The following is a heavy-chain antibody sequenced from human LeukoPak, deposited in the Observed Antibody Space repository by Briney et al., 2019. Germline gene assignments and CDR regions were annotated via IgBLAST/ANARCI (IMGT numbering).Heavy chain of an antibody. CDR2: IYYSGST. V-gene: IGHV4-39*07. Sequence: PSETLSLTCTVSGGSISSSSYYWDWIRQPPGKGLEWIGSIYYSGSTYYNPSLKSRVTISVDRSKNQFSLKLSSVTAADTAVYYCARDSSSSGEGRDYWGQGTLVTVS. D-gene: IGHD6-6*01. J-gene: IGHJ4*02. CDR1: GGSISSSSYY. CDR3: ARDSSSSGEGRDY.